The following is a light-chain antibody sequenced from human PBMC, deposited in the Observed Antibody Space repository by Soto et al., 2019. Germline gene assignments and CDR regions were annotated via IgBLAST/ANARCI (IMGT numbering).Light chain of an antibody. CDR2: DAS. V-gene: IGKV3-11*01. CDR1: QSVSSY. Sequence: EIVLTQSPATLSLSPGERATLSCRASQSVSSYLAWYQQKPGQAPRLLIYDASNRATGIPARFSGSGSGTDFTLTISSLEPEYFAVYYCQQRSTWQGATFGGGTMV. J-gene: IGKJ4*01. CDR3: QQRSTWQGAT.